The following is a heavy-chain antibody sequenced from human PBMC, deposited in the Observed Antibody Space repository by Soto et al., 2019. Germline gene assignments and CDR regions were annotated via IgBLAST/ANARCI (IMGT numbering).Heavy chain of an antibody. J-gene: IGHJ3*02. D-gene: IGHD6-6*01. Sequence: GASVKVSCKASGYTFTTKYMHWVRQAPGQGLEWMGMINPGAGSVSYAQRFQGRLTVTRDTSTSTVFMELSSLRSEDTAVFYCARGGSRVLQAGAFDTWGQGTMVTVSS. CDR2: INPGAGSV. CDR3: ARGGSRVLQAGAFDT. CDR1: GYTFTTKY. V-gene: IGHV1-46*01.